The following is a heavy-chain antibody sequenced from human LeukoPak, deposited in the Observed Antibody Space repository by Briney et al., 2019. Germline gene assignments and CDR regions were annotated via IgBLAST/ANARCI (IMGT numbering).Heavy chain of an antibody. CDR2: INTDGSDT. CDR1: GFTFSYYW. CDR3: ARDRSVTNGGFDY. Sequence: GGSLRLSCAASGFTFSYYWMHWVRQAPGKGLVWVSRINTDGSDTVYADSVKGRFTISRDNAKSTLYLQMNSLRAEDTAVYYCARDRSVTNGGFDYWGQGTLVTVSS. V-gene: IGHV3-74*01. J-gene: IGHJ4*02. D-gene: IGHD7-27*01.